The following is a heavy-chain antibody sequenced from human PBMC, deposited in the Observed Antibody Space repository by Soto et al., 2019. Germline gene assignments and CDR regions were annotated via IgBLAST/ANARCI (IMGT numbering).Heavy chain of an antibody. V-gene: IGHV3-30*18. Sequence: GGSLRLSCAASGFTFISYGMHWVRQAPGKGLEWVAVISYDGSNKYYADSVKGRFTISRDNSKNTLYLQMNSLRAEDTAVYYCAKDRGYSSSWYGWFDPWGQGT. D-gene: IGHD6-13*01. CDR2: ISYDGSNK. CDR1: GFTFISYG. J-gene: IGHJ5*02. CDR3: AKDRGYSSSWYGWFDP.